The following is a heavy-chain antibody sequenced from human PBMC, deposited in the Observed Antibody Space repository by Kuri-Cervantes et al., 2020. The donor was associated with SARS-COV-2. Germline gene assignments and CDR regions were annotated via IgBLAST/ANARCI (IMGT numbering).Heavy chain of an antibody. CDR1: GFTFSSYG. CDR3: ARDRITPFDY. V-gene: IGHV3-30*03. Sequence: GESLKISCAASGFTFSSYGMHWVRQAPGKGLEWVAVISYDGSNKYYADSVKGRFTISRDNAKKSLYLQMNSLIAEDMAVYYCARDRITPFDYWGQGTLVTVSS. D-gene: IGHD3-10*01. J-gene: IGHJ4*02. CDR2: ISYDGSNK.